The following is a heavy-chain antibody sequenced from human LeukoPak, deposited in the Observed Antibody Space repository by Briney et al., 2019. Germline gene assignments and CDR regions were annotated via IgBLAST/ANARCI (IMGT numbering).Heavy chain of an antibody. D-gene: IGHD3-10*01. J-gene: IGHJ3*02. CDR1: GGTFSSNNAA. V-gene: IGHV6-1*01. CDR3: AREAGSTGPVGAFDI. Sequence: SQTLSLTCVISGGTFSSNNAAWNWIRQSPSRGLEWLVKTYYRSKWYDDYAVSVKSRITINPDTSKNQFTLKMNSVTPEDTAVYYCAREAGSTGPVGAFDIWGQGTRVTVSS. CDR2: TYYRSKWYD.